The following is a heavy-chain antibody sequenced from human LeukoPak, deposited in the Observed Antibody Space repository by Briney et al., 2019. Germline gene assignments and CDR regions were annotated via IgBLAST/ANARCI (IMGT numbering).Heavy chain of an antibody. CDR1: GYTFTGYY. CDR2: INPNSGGT. Sequence: GASVKVFCKASGYTFTGYYMHWVRQAPGQGLEWMGRINPNSGGTNYAQKFQGRVTMTRDTSISTAYMELSRLRSDDTAVYYCHYYDSSGYYDAFDIWGQGTMVTVSS. J-gene: IGHJ3*02. V-gene: IGHV1-2*06. D-gene: IGHD3-22*01. CDR3: HYYDSSGYYDAFDI.